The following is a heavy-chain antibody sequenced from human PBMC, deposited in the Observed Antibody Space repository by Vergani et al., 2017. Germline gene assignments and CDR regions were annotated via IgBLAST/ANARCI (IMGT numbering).Heavy chain of an antibody. CDR2: IRYDGSDK. J-gene: IGHJ6*02. CDR1: GFTFSSFG. CDR3: AKDELGFCGDISCLAMDV. V-gene: IGHV3-30*02. Sequence: VQLVESGGGLVKRGGSLRLSCAASGFTFSSFGMHWVRQAPGKGLGWVAFIRYDGSDKYYVDSVKGRFTISRDNSKNTLYLQVDSLRAEDTAVYYCAKDELGFCGDISCLAMDVWGQGTTVSVSS. D-gene: IGHD2-15*01.